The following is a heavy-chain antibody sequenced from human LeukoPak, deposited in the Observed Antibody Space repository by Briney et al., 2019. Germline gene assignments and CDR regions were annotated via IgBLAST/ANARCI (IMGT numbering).Heavy chain of an antibody. CDR2: ISSSGSTI. D-gene: IGHD3-3*01. CDR1: GFTFSDYY. Sequence: GGSLRLSCAASGFTFSDYYISWIRQAPGKGLEWVSYISSSGSTIYYAESGKGRFTSSRDNAKNSLYLQMNSLRAEDTAVYYCAPNTIFGVVIRGGGDYWGQGTVVTVSS. J-gene: IGHJ4*02. V-gene: IGHV3-11*04. CDR3: APNTIFGVVIRGGGDY.